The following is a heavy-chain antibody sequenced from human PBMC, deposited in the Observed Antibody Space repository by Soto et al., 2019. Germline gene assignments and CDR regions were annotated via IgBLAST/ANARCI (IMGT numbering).Heavy chain of an antibody. V-gene: IGHV1-2*02. D-gene: IGHD3-10*01. Sequence: AASVKVSCKASGYTFTCYYMHWVRQAPGQGLEWMGWINPNSGGTNYAQKFQGRVTMTRDTSISTAYMELSRLRSDDTAVYYCARSGLWIGELYNWFDPWGQGTLVTVSS. CDR2: INPNSGGT. J-gene: IGHJ5*02. CDR3: ARSGLWIGELYNWFDP. CDR1: GYTFTCYY.